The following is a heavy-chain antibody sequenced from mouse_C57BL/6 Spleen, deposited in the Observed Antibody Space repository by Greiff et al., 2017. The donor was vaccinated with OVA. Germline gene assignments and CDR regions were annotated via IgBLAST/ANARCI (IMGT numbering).Heavy chain of an antibody. D-gene: IGHD2-12*01. CDR2: IHPNSGST. CDR3: GRYESNYWYFDV. V-gene: IGHV1-64*01. J-gene: IGHJ1*03. Sequence: QVQLQQPGAELVKPGASVKLSCKASGYTFTSYWMHWVKQRPGQGLEWIGMIHPNSGSTNYNEKFKSKATLTVDKSSSTAYMQLSSLTSEDSAVYYCGRYESNYWYFDVWGTGTTVTVSS. CDR1: GYTFTSYW.